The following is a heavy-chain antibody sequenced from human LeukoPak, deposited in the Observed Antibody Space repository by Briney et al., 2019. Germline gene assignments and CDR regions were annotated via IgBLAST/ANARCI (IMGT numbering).Heavy chain of an antibody. J-gene: IGHJ4*02. V-gene: IGHV4-59*12. D-gene: IGHD1-26*01. Sequence: PSETLSLTCAVSGGSISSYYWSWIRQPPGKGLEWVGYIYYSGSTNYNPSLKSRVTISVDTSKNQFSLMLSSVTAADTAVYYCARFSRWGSGSWHYFDYWGQGTLVTLSP. CDR1: GGSISSYY. CDR2: IYYSGST. CDR3: ARFSRWGSGSWHYFDY.